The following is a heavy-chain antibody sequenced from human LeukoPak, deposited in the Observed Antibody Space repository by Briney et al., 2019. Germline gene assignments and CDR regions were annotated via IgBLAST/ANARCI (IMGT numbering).Heavy chain of an antibody. J-gene: IGHJ6*04. V-gene: IGHV3-53*01. Sequence: GGSLRLSCAASGFTVSSNYMSWVRQAPGKGLEWVSVTYSNGRTYYADSVKGRFTISRDISKNTLYLQMNSLRAEDTAVYYCGNPDVWGKGTTVTISS. CDR2: TYSNGRT. D-gene: IGHD4-23*01. CDR1: GFTVSSNY. CDR3: GNPDV.